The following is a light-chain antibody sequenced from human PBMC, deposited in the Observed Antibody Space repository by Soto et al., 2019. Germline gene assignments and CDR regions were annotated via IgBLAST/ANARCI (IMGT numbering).Light chain of an antibody. CDR2: DAS. V-gene: IGKV1-33*01. J-gene: IGKJ3*01. CDR3: QQYDHLPFT. Sequence: DIQMTQSPSSLSASVGDRVTITCQASQDISNYLNWYQQKPGKAPKLLIYDASNLETGVPSRFSGSGSGTDFTFNISSLQPEDMATYYCQQYDHLPFTFGPGTKVDIK. CDR1: QDISNY.